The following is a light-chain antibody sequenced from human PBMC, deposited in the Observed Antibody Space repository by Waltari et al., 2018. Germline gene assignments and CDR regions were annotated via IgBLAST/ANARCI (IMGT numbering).Light chain of an antibody. Sequence: DIQMTHSPSSLSASVADRVTITCRASQTISNYLNWYQQKPGKAPKVLIYAASSLQSGVSSRFSGSWSGTDFTLTISSLQREDFATYYCQQGYSTLYTFGQGTKVGIK. J-gene: IGKJ2*01. CDR1: QTISNY. V-gene: IGKV1-39*01. CDR3: QQGYSTLYT. CDR2: AAS.